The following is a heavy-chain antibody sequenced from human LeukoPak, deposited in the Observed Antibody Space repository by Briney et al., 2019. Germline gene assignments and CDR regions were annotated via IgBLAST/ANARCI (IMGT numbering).Heavy chain of an antibody. CDR3: ARDDY. Sequence: GGSLRLSCAASGFTFSSYAMHWVRQAPGKGLEWVAVISYDGSNKYYADSVKGRFTISRDNSKNTLYLQMNSLGAEDTAVYYCARDDYWGQGTLVTVSS. CDR1: GFTFSSYA. J-gene: IGHJ4*02. CDR2: ISYDGSNK. V-gene: IGHV3-30*04.